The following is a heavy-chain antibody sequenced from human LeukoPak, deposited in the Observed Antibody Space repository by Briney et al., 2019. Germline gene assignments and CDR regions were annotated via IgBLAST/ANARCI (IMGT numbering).Heavy chain of an antibody. Sequence: SQTLSLTCTVSGGSIRRGAYYWSWIRQHPGKGLEWIGYIYNNGTTYYNASLKSRVTISVDIFQNQFSLKLNSVTGADTAVYYCARGGDYIWGSYRPFDYWGRGTLVTVTS. V-gene: IGHV4-31*03. D-gene: IGHD3-16*02. CDR1: GGSIRRGAYY. CDR3: ARGGDYIWGSYRPFDY. CDR2: IYNNGTT. J-gene: IGHJ4*02.